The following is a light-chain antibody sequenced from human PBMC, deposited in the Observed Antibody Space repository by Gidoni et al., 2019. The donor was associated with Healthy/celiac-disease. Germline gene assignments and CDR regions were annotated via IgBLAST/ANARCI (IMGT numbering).Light chain of an antibody. V-gene: IGKV3-11*01. J-gene: IGKJ1*01. Sequence: IVLTQSPATLSSSPGERATLSCRASQSVSSYLAWYQQKPGQAPRLLIYEASNRATGIPARFSGSGSGTDFTLTISSLEPEDFAVYYCQQRSNWPWTFGQGTKVEIK. CDR2: EAS. CDR3: QQRSNWPWT. CDR1: QSVSSY.